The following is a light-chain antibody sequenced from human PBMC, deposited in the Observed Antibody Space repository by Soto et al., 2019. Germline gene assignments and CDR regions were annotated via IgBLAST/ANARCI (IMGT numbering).Light chain of an antibody. CDR1: SSDVGGSNF. CDR3: YSYAGNSLWV. CDR2: DVS. J-gene: IGLJ3*02. V-gene: IGLV2-11*01. Sequence: QSALTQPRSVSGSPGQSVTISCTGTSSDVGGSNFVSWYQQHAGKAPKLVIYDVSKRPSGVPDRFSGSKSGNAASLTISGLQVEDEADYYCYSYAGNSLWVFGGGTKLTVL.